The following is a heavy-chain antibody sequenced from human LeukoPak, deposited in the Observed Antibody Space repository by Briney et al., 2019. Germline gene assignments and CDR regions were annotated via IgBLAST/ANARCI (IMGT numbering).Heavy chain of an antibody. V-gene: IGHV3-48*03. Sequence: PGGSLRLSRAASGFTFSSYEMNWVRQAPGKGLEWVSYISSSGSTIYYAASVKGRFTISRDNAKNSLYLQMNSLRAEDTALYFCARAAAGPNTYYYYYMDVWGKGTTVTVSS. CDR2: ISSSGSTI. CDR3: ARAAAGPNTYYYYYMDV. J-gene: IGHJ6*03. CDR1: GFTFSSYE. D-gene: IGHD6-13*01.